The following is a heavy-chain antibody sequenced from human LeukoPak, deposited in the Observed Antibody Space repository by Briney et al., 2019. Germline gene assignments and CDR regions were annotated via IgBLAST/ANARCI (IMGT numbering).Heavy chain of an antibody. D-gene: IGHD4-17*01. V-gene: IGHV3-21*01. J-gene: IGHJ4*02. CDR1: EFTFSSYS. CDR2: ISSSSSYI. CDR3: ARDDYGDARN. Sequence: PGGCLRLSCAASEFTFSSYSMNWVRQAPGKGLEWVSSISSSSSYIYYADSVKGRFTISRDNAKNSLYLQMNSLRAEDTAVYYCARDDYGDARNWGQGTLVTVSS.